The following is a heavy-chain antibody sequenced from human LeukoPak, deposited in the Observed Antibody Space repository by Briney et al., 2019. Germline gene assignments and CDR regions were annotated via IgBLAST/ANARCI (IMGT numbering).Heavy chain of an antibody. CDR2: INHSGST. D-gene: IGHD3-10*01. Sequence: SETLSLTCAVYGGSFSGYYWSWIRQPPGKGLEWIGEINHSGSTNYNPSLKSRVTISVDTSKNQFSLKLSSVTAVDTAVYYCARGLWNDYWGQGTLVTVSS. V-gene: IGHV4-34*01. CDR3: ARGLWNDY. J-gene: IGHJ4*02. CDR1: GGSFSGYY.